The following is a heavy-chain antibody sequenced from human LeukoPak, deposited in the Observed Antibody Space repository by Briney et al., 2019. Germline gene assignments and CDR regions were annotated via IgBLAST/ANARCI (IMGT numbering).Heavy chain of an antibody. D-gene: IGHD6-19*01. CDR1: GYTFTGYY. J-gene: IGHJ4*02. CDR3: ARAPVAGTSHY. V-gene: IGHV1-2*02. CDR2: INPKSGVT. Sequence: ASVKVSCKTSGYTFTGYYIHWVRQAPGQGLEYMGWINPKSGVTDQAQKYQGRVTMTRDTTISTAYMDLSSLRSDDTAVYYCARAPVAGTSHYWGQGTLVTVSS.